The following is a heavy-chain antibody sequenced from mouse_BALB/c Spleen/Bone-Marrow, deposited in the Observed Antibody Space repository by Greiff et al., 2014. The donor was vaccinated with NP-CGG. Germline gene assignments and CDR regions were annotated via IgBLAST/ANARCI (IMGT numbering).Heavy chain of an antibody. CDR1: GFTFSSFG. J-gene: IGHJ1*01. D-gene: IGHD3-1*01. Sequence: EVMLVESGGGLVQPGGSRKLSCAASGFTFSSFGMHWVRQAPEKGLEWVAYISSGSSTIYYADTVKGRFTISRDNPKNTLFLQMTSRRSEDTAMYYCARRGLLSYWYFDVWGAGTTVTVSS. V-gene: IGHV5-17*02. CDR3: ARRGLLSYWYFDV. CDR2: ISSGSSTI.